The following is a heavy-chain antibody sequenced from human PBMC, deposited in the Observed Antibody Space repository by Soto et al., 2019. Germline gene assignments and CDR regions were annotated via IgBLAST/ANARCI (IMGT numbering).Heavy chain of an antibody. CDR3: ARQERIMITFGGVTAFDY. D-gene: IGHD3-16*01. J-gene: IGHJ4*02. Sequence: QVQLVQSGAEVKKPGASVKVSCKASGYTFTSYGISWVRQAPGQGLEWMGWISAYNGNTNYAQKLQGRVTMTTDTSTSTAYMELRSLRSDDTAVYYCARQERIMITFGGVTAFDYWGQGTLVTVSS. CDR1: GYTFTSYG. V-gene: IGHV1-18*01. CDR2: ISAYNGNT.